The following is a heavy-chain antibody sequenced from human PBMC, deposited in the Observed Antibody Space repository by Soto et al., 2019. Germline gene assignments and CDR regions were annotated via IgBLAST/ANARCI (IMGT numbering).Heavy chain of an antibody. CDR3: ARSPGGGSSTSCSYYYYYGMDV. J-gene: IGHJ6*02. D-gene: IGHD2-2*01. Sequence: EVQLVESGGGLVKPGGSLRLSCAASGFTFSSYSMNWVRQAPGKGLEWVSSISSSSSYIYYADSVKCRFTISRDNAKNSLYLQMNSRRAEDTAVYYWARSPGGGSSTSCSYYYYYGMDVWGQGTTVTVSS. CDR2: ISSSSSYI. V-gene: IGHV3-21*01. CDR1: GFTFSSYS.